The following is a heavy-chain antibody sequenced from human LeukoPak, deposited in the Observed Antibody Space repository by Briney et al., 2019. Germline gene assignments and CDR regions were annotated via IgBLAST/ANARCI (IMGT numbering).Heavy chain of an antibody. CDR3: ARGLYTSLDAFDI. J-gene: IGHJ3*02. V-gene: IGHV3-21*01. Sequence: TGGSLRLSCAASGFTFSSYSMNWVRQAPGKGLEWVSSISSSSSYIYYADSVKGRFTISRDNAKNSLYLQMNSLRAEDTAVYYCARGLYTSLDAFDIWGQGTMVTVSS. D-gene: IGHD2-2*01. CDR1: GFTFSSYS. CDR2: ISSSSSYI.